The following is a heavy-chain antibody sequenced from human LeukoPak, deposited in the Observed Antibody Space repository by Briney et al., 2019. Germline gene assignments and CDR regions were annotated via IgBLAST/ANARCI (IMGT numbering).Heavy chain of an antibody. J-gene: IGHJ6*03. CDR1: GFTFSSYA. V-gene: IGHV3-21*01. Sequence: GGSLRLSCAGSGFTFSSYAMSWVRQAPGKGLEWVSSISSSSSYIYYADSVKGRFTISRDNAKNSLYLQMNSLRAEDTAVYYCARDALWSGYYYYYYYYMDVWGKGTTVTVSS. D-gene: IGHD3-3*01. CDR2: ISSSSSYI. CDR3: ARDALWSGYYYYYYYYMDV.